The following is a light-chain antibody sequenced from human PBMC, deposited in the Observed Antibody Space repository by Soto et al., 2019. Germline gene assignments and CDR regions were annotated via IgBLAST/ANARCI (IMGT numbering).Light chain of an antibody. CDR3: MQALQTPPT. J-gene: IGKJ1*01. CDR1: QSLLHSNGYNY. V-gene: IGKV2-28*01. CDR2: LGS. Sequence: EIVMTQSPLSLPVTAGEPASISCRSSQSLLHSNGYNYLDWYLQKPGQSPQLLIYLGSNRASGVPDRFSGSGSGTDFTLKISRVEAEDVGVYYCMQALQTPPTFGQGTKVEI.